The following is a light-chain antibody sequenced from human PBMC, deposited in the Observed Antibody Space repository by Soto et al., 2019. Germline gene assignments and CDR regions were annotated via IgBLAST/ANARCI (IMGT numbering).Light chain of an antibody. V-gene: IGKV3-20*01. CDR2: GAS. CDR3: QRYGTSPT. CDR1: HSVNSNY. Sequence: NVLTQSPGTLSLSPGERATLSCRASHSVNSNYLAWYQHRPGQAPRLLIYGASKRATGIPDRFSGRGSGTDFTLTISRLESEDFAVYFCQRYGTSPTFGQGTRVEMK. J-gene: IGKJ1*01.